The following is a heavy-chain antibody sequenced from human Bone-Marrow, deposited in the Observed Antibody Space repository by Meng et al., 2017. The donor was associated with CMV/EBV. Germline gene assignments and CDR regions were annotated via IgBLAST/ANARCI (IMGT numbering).Heavy chain of an antibody. Sequence: GGSLRLPCAASGFTFNSYALHWVRQAPGKGPEWLAVISFDGNNKYYADSVKGRFTISRDNSKNTLYLQMNSLRAEDTAVYYCARDQDGYNYYDYWGQGTPVTVSS. CDR3: ARDQDGYNYYDY. CDR1: GFTFNSYA. V-gene: IGHV3-30*04. CDR2: ISFDGNNK. J-gene: IGHJ4*02. D-gene: IGHD5-24*01.